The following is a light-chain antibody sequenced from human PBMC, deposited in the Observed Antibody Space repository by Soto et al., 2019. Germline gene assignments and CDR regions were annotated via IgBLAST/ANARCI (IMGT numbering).Light chain of an antibody. Sequence: QSALTQPPSASGSPGQSVTISCTGTSSDVGTYIYVSWYQHHPGKAPKLIIYEASTRPSGVPDRFSGSKSGDTASLTVSGLQAEDEADYYCGSYAGGNIHFVFGTGTKVTVL. CDR2: EAS. CDR3: GSYAGGNIHFV. J-gene: IGLJ1*01. CDR1: SSDVGTYIY. V-gene: IGLV2-8*01.